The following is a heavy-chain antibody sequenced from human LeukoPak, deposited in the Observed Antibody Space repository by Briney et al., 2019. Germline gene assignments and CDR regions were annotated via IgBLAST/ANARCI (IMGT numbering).Heavy chain of an antibody. Sequence: ASVKVSCKVSGYTLTELSMHWVRQAPGKGLEWMGGFDPEDGETIYAQKFQGRVTMTEDTSTDTAYMELSSLRSEDTAVYYCATCLHGLCYFDYWGQGTLVTVSS. CDR2: FDPEDGET. V-gene: IGHV1-24*01. J-gene: IGHJ4*02. CDR3: ATCLHGLCYFDY. CDR1: GYTLTELS.